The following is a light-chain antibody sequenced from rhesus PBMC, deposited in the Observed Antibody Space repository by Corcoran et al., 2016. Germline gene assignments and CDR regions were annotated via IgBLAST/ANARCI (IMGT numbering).Light chain of an antibody. CDR1: AGAVTSGNY. V-gene: IGLV7-76*01. Sequence: QAVVTQEPSLTVSPGGTVTLTCGSSAGAVTSGNYPNWFQQKPGQAPRGLIYNTNRKQSWTPARFSGTFAGGKAALTVSRAQPEDESDYYCLLYYSGAQLIFGAGTRLTVL. CDR3: LLYYSGAQLI. J-gene: IGLJ1*01. CDR2: NTN.